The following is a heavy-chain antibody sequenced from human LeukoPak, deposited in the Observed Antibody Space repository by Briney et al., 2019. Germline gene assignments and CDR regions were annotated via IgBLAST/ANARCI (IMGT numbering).Heavy chain of an antibody. V-gene: IGHV4-59*08. CDR2: IYYSGST. CDR1: GGSISSYY. J-gene: IGHJ4*02. D-gene: IGHD6-6*01. Sequence: SETLSLTCTVSGGSISSYYWSWIRQPPGKGLEWIGYIYYSGSTNYNPSLKSRVNISVDTSKNQFSLKLSSVTAADTAVYYCARQGYSSSPRDYWGQGTLVTVSS. CDR3: ARQGYSSSPRDY.